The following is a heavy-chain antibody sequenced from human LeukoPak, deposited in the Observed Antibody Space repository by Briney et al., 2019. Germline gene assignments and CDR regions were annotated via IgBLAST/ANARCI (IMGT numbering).Heavy chain of an antibody. J-gene: IGHJ4*02. CDR3: ARPADYYDSSGLFDY. Sequence: PSETLSLTCTVSGGSISSYYWSWIRQPAGKGLEWIGRIYTSGSTNYNPSLKSRVTISVDTSKNQFSLKLSSVTAADTAVYYCARPADYYDSSGLFDYWGQGTLVTVSS. CDR1: GGSISSYY. V-gene: IGHV4-4*07. D-gene: IGHD3-22*01. CDR2: IYTSGST.